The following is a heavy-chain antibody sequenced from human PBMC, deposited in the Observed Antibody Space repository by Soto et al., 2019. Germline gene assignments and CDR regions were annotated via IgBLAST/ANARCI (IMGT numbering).Heavy chain of an antibody. CDR3: ATHYLGYCSGGSCYPPPTGFDY. CDR1: GFTFSSYA. Sequence: GGSLRLSCAASGFTFSSYAMSWVRQAPGKGLEWVSAISGSGGSTYYADSVKGRFTISRDNSKNTLYLQMNSLRAEETAVYYCATHYLGYCSGGSCYPPPTGFDYWGQGTLVTVSS. J-gene: IGHJ4*02. V-gene: IGHV3-23*01. CDR2: ISGSGGST. D-gene: IGHD2-15*01.